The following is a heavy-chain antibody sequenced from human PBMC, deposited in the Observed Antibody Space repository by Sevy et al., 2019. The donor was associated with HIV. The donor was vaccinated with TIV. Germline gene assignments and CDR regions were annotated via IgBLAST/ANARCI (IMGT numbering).Heavy chain of an antibody. CDR3: TTDPRYCSGGSCYHFDY. CDR1: GFIFSNAW. D-gene: IGHD2-15*01. CDR2: IKSKTDGGTT. Sequence: GGSLRLSCAASGFIFSNAWMSWVRKAPGKGLEWVGRIKSKTDGGTTDYAAPVKGRFTISRDDSKNTLYLQMNSLKTEDTAVYYCTTDPRYCSGGSCYHFDYWGQGTLVTVSS. J-gene: IGHJ4*02. V-gene: IGHV3-15*01.